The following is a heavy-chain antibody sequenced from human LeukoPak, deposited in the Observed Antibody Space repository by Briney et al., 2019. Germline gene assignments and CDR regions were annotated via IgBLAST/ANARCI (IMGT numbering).Heavy chain of an antibody. J-gene: IGHJ4*02. Sequence: SETLSLTCTVSGGSISSYYWSWIRQPPGKGLEWIGYIYYSGSTNYNPSLKSRVTISVDTSKNQFSPKLSSVTAADTAVYYCARQGNKGCSGGSCYFIDYWGQGTLVTVSS. D-gene: IGHD2-15*01. CDR3: ARQGNKGCSGGSCYFIDY. CDR2: IYYSGST. V-gene: IGHV4-59*08. CDR1: GGSISSYY.